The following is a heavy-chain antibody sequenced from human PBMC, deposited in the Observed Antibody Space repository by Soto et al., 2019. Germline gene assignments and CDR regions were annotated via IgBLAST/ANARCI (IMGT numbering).Heavy chain of an antibody. J-gene: IGHJ5*02. CDR3: ARVYFDWLLEPNWFDP. CDR1: GGSISSYY. D-gene: IGHD3-9*01. V-gene: IGHV4-59*01. CDR2: INNSGST. Sequence: SETLSLTCSVSGGSISSYYWSWIRQPPGKGLEWIGYINNSGSTNYNPSLKSRVTISGDTSKNQISLKLSSVTAADTAVYYCARVYFDWLLEPNWFDPWGQGTRVTVSS.